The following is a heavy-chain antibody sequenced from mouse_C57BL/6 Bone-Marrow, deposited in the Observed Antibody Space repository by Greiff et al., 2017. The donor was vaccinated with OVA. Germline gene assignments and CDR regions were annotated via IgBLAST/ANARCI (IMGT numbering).Heavy chain of an antibody. D-gene: IGHD3-3*01. CDR3: ARRGGPYWYFDV. V-gene: IGHV1-26*01. CDR2: INPNNGGT. CDR1: GYTFTDYY. J-gene: IGHJ1*03. Sequence: EVQLQQSGPELVKPGASVKISCKASGYTFTDYYMNWVKQSHGKSLEWIGDINPNNGGTSYNQKFKGKATLTVDKSSSTAYMELRSLTSEDSAVYYCARRGGPYWYFDVWGTGTTVTVSS.